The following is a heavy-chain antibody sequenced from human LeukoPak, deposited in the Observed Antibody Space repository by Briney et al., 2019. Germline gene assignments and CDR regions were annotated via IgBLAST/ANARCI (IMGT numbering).Heavy chain of an antibody. CDR1: GFTFSSYA. D-gene: IGHD5-12*01. Sequence: PGESLRLSCAPSGFTFSSYAMSWVRQAPGKGMEWVSYISSSGSTIYYADSVKGRFTISRDNAKNSLYLQMNSLRAEDTAVYYCARDIVATDYWGQGTLVTVSS. V-gene: IGHV3-48*04. J-gene: IGHJ4*02. CDR3: ARDIVATDY. CDR2: ISSSGSTI.